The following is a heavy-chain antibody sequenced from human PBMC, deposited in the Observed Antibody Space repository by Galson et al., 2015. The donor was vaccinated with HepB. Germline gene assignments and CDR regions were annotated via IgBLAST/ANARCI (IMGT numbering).Heavy chain of an antibody. Sequence: SLRLSCAASGFTFSDHHMSWLRQAPGKRLEWISYISPFSTYTNSRDSVKGRFTISRDNAKNSLYLQMSSLRAEDTAVYYCARMTMGGSYTFDFWGRGTLLTVSS. CDR3: ARMTMGGSYTFDF. V-gene: IGHV3-11*06. CDR1: GFTFSDHH. D-gene: IGHD1-26*01. CDR2: ISPFSTYT. J-gene: IGHJ4*02.